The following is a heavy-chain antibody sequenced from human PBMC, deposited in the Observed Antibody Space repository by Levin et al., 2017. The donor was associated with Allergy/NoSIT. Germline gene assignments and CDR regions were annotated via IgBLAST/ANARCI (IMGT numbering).Heavy chain of an antibody. Sequence: GGSLRLSCAASGFTFSNYAMSWVRQAPGKGLEWVSSISDSGGSTYYADSLKGRFTISRDSPKNTMYLQMNSLTADDTAVYYCAKVFDLTSYGNFDYWGRGTLVTVSS. CDR3: AKVFDLTSYGNFDY. J-gene: IGHJ4*02. D-gene: IGHD3-10*01. CDR2: ISDSGGST. V-gene: IGHV3-23*01. CDR1: GFTFSNYA.